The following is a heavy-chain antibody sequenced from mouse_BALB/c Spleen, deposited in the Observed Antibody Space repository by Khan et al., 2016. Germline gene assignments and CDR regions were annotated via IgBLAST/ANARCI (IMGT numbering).Heavy chain of an antibody. V-gene: IGHV1-15*01. J-gene: IGHJ2*01. Sequence: QVQLQQPGAELVRPGASVTLSCKASGYTFSDYEMHWVKQTPVHGLEWIGAIDPETGGTAYNQKFKGQATLTAGRSSSTAYMELRSLTSEDSAVYYCIRKGIFYGNYDFDSWGQGTTLTVSS. CDR2: IDPETGGT. CDR3: IRKGIFYGNYDFDS. D-gene: IGHD2-1*01. CDR1: GYTFSDYE.